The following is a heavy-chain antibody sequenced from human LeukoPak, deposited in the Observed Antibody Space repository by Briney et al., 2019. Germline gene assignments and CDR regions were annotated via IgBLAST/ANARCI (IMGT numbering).Heavy chain of an antibody. J-gene: IGHJ4*02. D-gene: IGHD3-3*01. CDR1: GFTFSSYA. CDR2: ISNSGGST. Sequence: GGSLRLSCAASGFTFSSYAMSWVRQAPGKGLEWVSSISNSGGSTYYADSVKGRFTISRDNSKNTLYLQMNSLRAADTAVYYCARDYDFWSGPLDWGQGILVTVSS. V-gene: IGHV3-23*01. CDR3: ARDYDFWSGPLD.